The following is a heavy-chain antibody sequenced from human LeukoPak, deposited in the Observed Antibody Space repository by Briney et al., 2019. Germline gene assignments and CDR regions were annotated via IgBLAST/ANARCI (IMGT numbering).Heavy chain of an antibody. V-gene: IGHV4-38-2*02. Sequence: SETLSLTCTVSGYSISSGYNWCWIRQPPGKGLGWFGSIYHSGSTHFNPSLTSRVTISVDTSKNQFCLKLSSVTAADAAVYYCATYYTSFDPFDYWGQGTLVTVSS. D-gene: IGHD3-3*01. CDR2: IYHSGST. J-gene: IGHJ4*02. CDR1: GYSISSGYN. CDR3: ATYYTSFDPFDY.